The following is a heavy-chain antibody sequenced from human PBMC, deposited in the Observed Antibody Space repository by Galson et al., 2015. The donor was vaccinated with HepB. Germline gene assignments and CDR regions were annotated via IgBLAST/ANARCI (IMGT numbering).Heavy chain of an antibody. Sequence: SLRLSCAASGFIFSSHWMSWVRQAPGKGLEWVANIKKDESEKNYVDSVKGRFTISRDNAKNSLFLQMNNLRAEDTAVYYCAREYYESGGWDYWGQGTLVTVSS. CDR1: GFIFSSHW. D-gene: IGHD3-22*01. CDR2: IKKDESEK. CDR3: AREYYESGGWDY. J-gene: IGHJ4*02. V-gene: IGHV3-7*01.